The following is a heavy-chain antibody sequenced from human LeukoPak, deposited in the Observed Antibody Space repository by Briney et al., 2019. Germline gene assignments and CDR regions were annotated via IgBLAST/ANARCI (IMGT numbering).Heavy chain of an antibody. D-gene: IGHD3-16*01. Sequence: SETLSLTCTVSGGSISSSSWSWVRQDPGKRLEWIGFIWYSGDTDYNPSLRSRVTISVDTSKNQFSLKLNSVTAADTAVYYCARHYGPWGRGTLVTVSS. CDR1: GGSISSSS. J-gene: IGHJ5*02. CDR3: ARHYGP. V-gene: IGHV4-59*01. CDR2: IWYSGDT.